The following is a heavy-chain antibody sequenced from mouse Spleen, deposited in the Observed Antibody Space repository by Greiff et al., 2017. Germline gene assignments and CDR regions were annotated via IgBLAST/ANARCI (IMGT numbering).Heavy chain of an antibody. CDR2: ISSGGSYT. J-gene: IGHJ2*01. CDR1: GFTFSSYA. CDR3: ARGDYRSLDY. D-gene: IGHD2-14*01. V-gene: IGHV5-9-1*01. Sequence: DVKLVESGGGLVKPGGSLKLSCAASGFTFSSYAMSWVRQTPEKRLEWVATISSGGSYTYYPDSVKGRFTISRDNAKNTLYLQMSSLRSEDTAMYYCARGDYRSLDYWGQGTTLTVSS.